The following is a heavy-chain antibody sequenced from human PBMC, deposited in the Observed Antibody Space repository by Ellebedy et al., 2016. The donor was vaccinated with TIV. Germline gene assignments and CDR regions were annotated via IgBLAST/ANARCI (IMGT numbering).Heavy chain of an antibody. V-gene: IGHV3-30*18. D-gene: IGHD6-19*01. CDR2: ISYDGSNK. J-gene: IGHJ4*02. CDR1: GFTFSSYW. CDR3: AKDRSGCHDY. Sequence: GESLKISXAASGFTFSSYWMSWVRQAPGKGLEWVAVISYDGSNKYYADSVKGRFTISRDNSKNTLYLQMNSLRAEDTAVYYCAKDRSGCHDYWGQGTLVTVSS.